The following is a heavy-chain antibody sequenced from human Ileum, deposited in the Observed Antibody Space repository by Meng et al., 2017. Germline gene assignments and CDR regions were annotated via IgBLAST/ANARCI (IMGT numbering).Heavy chain of an antibody. V-gene: IGHV3-74*03. CDR1: GFGFRSYW. D-gene: IGHD7-27*01. CDR2: INPDGSNT. CDR3: AKDIHWGASDY. J-gene: IGHJ4*02. Sequence: EVQLVESGGGLVQPGVSLRLSWAASGFGFRSYWMHWFRQVPGKGLVWVSRINPDGSNTKYADFVKGRFTISRDNAKNTLYLQLNSLGAEDTAIYYCAKDIHWGASDYWGQGTLVTVSS.